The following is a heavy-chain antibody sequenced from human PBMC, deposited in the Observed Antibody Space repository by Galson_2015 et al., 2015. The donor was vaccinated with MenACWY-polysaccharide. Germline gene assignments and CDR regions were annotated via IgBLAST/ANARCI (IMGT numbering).Heavy chain of an antibody. Sequence: PALVKPPQTLTLTCTFSGFSLSTSGMRVSWIRQPPGKALEWLARIDWDDDKFYSTSLKTRLTISKDTSKNQVVLTMTNMDPVDTATYYCARMEVSATGAFDIWGQGTMVTVSS. J-gene: IGHJ3*02. D-gene: IGHD6-13*01. CDR2: IDWDDDK. CDR3: ARMEVSATGAFDI. V-gene: IGHV2-70*04. CDR1: GFSLSTSGMR.